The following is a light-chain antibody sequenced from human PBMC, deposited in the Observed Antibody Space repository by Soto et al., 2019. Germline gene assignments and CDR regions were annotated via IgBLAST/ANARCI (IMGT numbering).Light chain of an antibody. CDR1: QSISSW. CDR2: DAS. Sequence: DIQMTQSPSTLSASVGDRGTITCRASQSISSWLAWYQQKLGRAPRLLIYDASSLESGVPSRFSGSGYGTEFTLTIRSLQPDDLATYYCQQHNTYSSLTVGRGTKVDI. CDR3: QQHNTYSSLT. V-gene: IGKV1-5*01. J-gene: IGKJ4*01.